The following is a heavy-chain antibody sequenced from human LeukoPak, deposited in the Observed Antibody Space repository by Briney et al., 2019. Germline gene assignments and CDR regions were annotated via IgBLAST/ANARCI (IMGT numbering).Heavy chain of an antibody. D-gene: IGHD5/OR15-5a*01. V-gene: IGHV4-61*02. CDR2: IYTSGST. J-gene: IGHJ4*02. CDR3: ARVSTDSDY. Sequence: SETLSLTCTVSGGSISGGSYYWSWIRQPAGKGLEWIGRIYTSGSTNYNPSLKSRVTISVDTSKNQFSLKLSSVTAADTAVYYCARVSTDSDYWGQGTLVTVSS. CDR1: GGSISGGSYY.